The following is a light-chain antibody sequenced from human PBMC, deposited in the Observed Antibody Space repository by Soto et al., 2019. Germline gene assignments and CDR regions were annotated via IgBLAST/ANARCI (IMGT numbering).Light chain of an antibody. CDR3: QHYNNWPPWT. J-gene: IGKJ1*01. CDR1: QSVSSN. Sequence: EITMTQSPATLSVSPGERATLSCRASQSVSSNLAWYQQKPGQAPRLLIYGASTRATGIPARFSGSGSGTEFTLTIRSLQSEDFAVYYCQHYNNWPPWTFGQGTKVEIK. CDR2: GAS. V-gene: IGKV3-15*01.